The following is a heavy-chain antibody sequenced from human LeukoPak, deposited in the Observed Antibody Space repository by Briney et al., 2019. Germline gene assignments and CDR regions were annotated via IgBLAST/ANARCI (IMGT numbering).Heavy chain of an antibody. V-gene: IGHV3-43D*03. CDR1: GFTFDDFA. CDR3: AGSDTTGYSPREWDYWYFDL. Sequence: GGSLRLSCVASGFTFDDFAMHWVRQAPGKGLEWVSLITWDAGSTYYPDSVRGRFTISRDNAKNSLYLQMNSLRAEDTAVYFCAGSDTTGYSPREWDYWYFDLWGRGTLVTVSS. CDR2: ITWDAGST. D-gene: IGHD3-9*01. J-gene: IGHJ2*01.